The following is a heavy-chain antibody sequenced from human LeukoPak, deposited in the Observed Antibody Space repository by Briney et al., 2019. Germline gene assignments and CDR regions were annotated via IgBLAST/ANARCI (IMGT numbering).Heavy chain of an antibody. CDR2: IFTRGST. D-gene: IGHD2-15*01. Sequence: SETLSLTCTVSGGSINNYSWSCIRQPAGKGLEWIWRIFTRGSTYYTPSLKSRVTMSVDTSKHQFSLKLSSVTAADTAVYYCARGRYCSDDICSGGDAFDIWGKGTMVSVSS. V-gene: IGHV4-4*07. CDR1: GGSINNYS. J-gene: IGHJ3*02. CDR3: ARGRYCSDDICSGGDAFDI.